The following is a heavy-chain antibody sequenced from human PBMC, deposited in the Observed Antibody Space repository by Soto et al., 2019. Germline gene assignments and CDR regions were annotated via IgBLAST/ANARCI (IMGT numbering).Heavy chain of an antibody. V-gene: IGHV1-2*02. Sequence: QVYLVHSGAEVKKPGASVKVSCTAFGYIYTGYSLHWVRQAPGQGLEWMGWIDPHSGDTNSAQKFQGRVTMTRDTSINIAYMELRSLRSDDTAVYYCARDVEYSTSLCEHWGQGTPVIVS. CDR3: ARDVEYSTSLCEH. CDR1: GYIYTGYS. J-gene: IGHJ4*02. CDR2: IDPHSGDT. D-gene: IGHD4-4*01.